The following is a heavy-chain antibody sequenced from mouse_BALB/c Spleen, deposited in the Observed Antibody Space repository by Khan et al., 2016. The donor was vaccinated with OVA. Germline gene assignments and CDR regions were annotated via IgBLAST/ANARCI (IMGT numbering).Heavy chain of an antibody. J-gene: IGHJ3*01. Sequence: EVQLVESGPELMKPGASVKISCKASGYSFTSYYIHWVKQSYGKSLEWIGYIDPFNGSTSYNQKFKGKATLTVDKSSSTAYMHLSSLTSEDSAVYYCARHGYVAYFAYWGQGTLVTVSA. CDR2: IDPFNGST. D-gene: IGHD2-2*01. V-gene: IGHV1S135*01. CDR1: GYSFTSYY. CDR3: ARHGYVAYFAY.